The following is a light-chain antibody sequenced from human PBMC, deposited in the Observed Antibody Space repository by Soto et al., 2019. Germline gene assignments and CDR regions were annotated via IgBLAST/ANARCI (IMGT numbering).Light chain of an antibody. CDR3: SSYTSSSTSV. CDR1: SSDVGGYNY. V-gene: IGLV2-14*01. Sequence: QSALTQPASGSGSPGQSITSSCTGASSDVGGYNYVSWYQQDPGKAPKVMIYDVSNRPSGVSHRFSASKSGNTASLTISGLQADDEADYYCSSYTSSSTSVFGTGTKVTVL. J-gene: IGLJ1*01. CDR2: DVS.